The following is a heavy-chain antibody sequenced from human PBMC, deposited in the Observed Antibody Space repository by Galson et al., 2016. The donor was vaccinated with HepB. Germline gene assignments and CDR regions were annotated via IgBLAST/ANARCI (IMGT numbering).Heavy chain of an antibody. CDR1: GYRFPTYG. CDR2: ISANSGNT. J-gene: IGHJ4*02. D-gene: IGHD4-11*01. Sequence: SVKVSCKASGYRFPTYGISWVRQAPGQGLEWLGWISANSGNTIYAQKFQDRVTMTRDTSASTVYMDLRSLRSDDTAVYYCARDVQFRCDYWGQGTLVTVSS. V-gene: IGHV1-18*04. CDR3: ARDVQFRCDY.